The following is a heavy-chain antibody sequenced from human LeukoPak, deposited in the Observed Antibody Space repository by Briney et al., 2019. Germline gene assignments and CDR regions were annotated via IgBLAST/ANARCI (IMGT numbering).Heavy chain of an antibody. CDR1: GFSFSSYN. CDR3: ARDKVVGATYLDY. J-gene: IGHJ4*02. D-gene: IGHD1-26*01. CDR2: ITTSSSYT. V-gene: IGHV3-21*01. Sequence: GGSLRLSCEASGFSFSSYNMDWVRQTPGKGLEWISSITTSSSYTFYADSVKGRFTISRDNAKNSLYLQMNSLRAEDTAVYYCARDKVVGATYLDYWGQGTLVTVSS.